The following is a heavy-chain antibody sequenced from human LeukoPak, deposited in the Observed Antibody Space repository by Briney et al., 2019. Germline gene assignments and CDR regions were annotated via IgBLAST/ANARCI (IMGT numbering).Heavy chain of an antibody. Sequence: SETLSLTCSVSGGSISGDIYYWGWIRQPPGKGLEWIGSIYYSGSTYYNPSLKSRVAISVDTSKNQFSLKLNSVTATDTAVYYCARVGLYYDILTGGYYYYGMDVWGQGTTVTVSS. D-gene: IGHD3-9*01. CDR3: ARVGLYYDILTGGYYYYGMDV. J-gene: IGHJ6*02. V-gene: IGHV4-39*01. CDR2: IYYSGST. CDR1: GGSISGDIYY.